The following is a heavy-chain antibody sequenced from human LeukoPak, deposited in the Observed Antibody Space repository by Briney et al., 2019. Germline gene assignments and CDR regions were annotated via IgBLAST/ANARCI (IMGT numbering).Heavy chain of an antibody. CDR1: GFTFSTYD. Sequence: QPGGSLRLSCAASGFTFSTYDMSWVRQAPGKGLEWVACIGGSGGAIYYRDSVKGRFTISRDNSKSTLYLQMNSLRADDTAVYFCAKWMSRAQAFDIWGQGTMVTVSS. V-gene: IGHV3-23*01. J-gene: IGHJ3*02. CDR2: IGGSGGAI. D-gene: IGHD5-12*01. CDR3: AKWMSRAQAFDI.